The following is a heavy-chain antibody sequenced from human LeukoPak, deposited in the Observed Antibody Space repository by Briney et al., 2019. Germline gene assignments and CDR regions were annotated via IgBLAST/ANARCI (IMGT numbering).Heavy chain of an antibody. CDR2: IYHSGST. CDR1: GYSISSGYY. J-gene: IGHJ4*02. CDR3: ASKASDYAFDY. V-gene: IGHV4-38-2*01. Sequence: SETLSLTCAVSGYSISSGYYWGWIRQPPGKGLEWIGSIYHSGSTYYNPSLKSRVTISVDTSKNQFSPKLSSVTAADTAVYYCASKASDYAFDYWGQGTLVTVSS. D-gene: IGHD4-17*01.